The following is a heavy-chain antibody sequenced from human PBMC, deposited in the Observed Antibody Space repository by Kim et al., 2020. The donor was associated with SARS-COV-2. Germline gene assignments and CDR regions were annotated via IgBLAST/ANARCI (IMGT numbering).Heavy chain of an antibody. V-gene: IGHV3-21*01. CDR1: GFTFSSYS. CDR3: ARALEFLEWFWSMDV. J-gene: IGHJ6*02. D-gene: IGHD3-3*01. CDR2: ISSSSSYI. Sequence: GGSLRLSCAASGFTFSSYSMNWVRQAPGKGLEWVSSISSSSSYIYYADSVKGRFTISRDNAKNSLYLQMNSLRAEDTAVYYCARALEFLEWFWSMDVWGQGTTVTVSS.